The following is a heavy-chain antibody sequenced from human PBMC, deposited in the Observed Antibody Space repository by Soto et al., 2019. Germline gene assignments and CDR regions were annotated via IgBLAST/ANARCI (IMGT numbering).Heavy chain of an antibody. J-gene: IGHJ4*02. CDR3: ARGSEIHYFDY. V-gene: IGHV4-34*01. Sequence: PSETLSLTCAVYGGSFSGYYWSWIRQPPGKGLEWIGEINHSGSTNYNPSLKSRVTISVDTSKNQFSLKLSSVTAAGTAVYYCARGSEIHYFDYWGQGTLVTVSS. D-gene: IGHD5-18*01. CDR2: INHSGST. CDR1: GGSFSGYY.